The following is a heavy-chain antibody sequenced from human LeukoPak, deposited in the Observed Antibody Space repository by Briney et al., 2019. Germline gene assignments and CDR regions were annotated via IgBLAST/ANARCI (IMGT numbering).Heavy chain of an antibody. CDR3: TNSDDYGDY. CDR1: GFTYSSNS. V-gene: IGHV3-48*04. Sequence: PGGSLRLSCAASGFTYSSNSMNWVRQAPGKGLEWVSYISSTGGTIYYADSMKGRFTISRDNAKNSLYLQMNSLRVEDTAVYYCTNSDDYGDYWGQGTLVTVSS. CDR2: ISSTGGTI. J-gene: IGHJ4*02.